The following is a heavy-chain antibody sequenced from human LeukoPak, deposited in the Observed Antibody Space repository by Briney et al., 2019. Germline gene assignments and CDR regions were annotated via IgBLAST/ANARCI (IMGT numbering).Heavy chain of an antibody. CDR1: GFTFSSYG. V-gene: IGHV3-33*01. CDR3: ARAAGATAYYFDY. J-gene: IGHJ4*02. D-gene: IGHD1-26*01. CDR2: IWYDGSNK. Sequence: PGRSLRLSCAASGFTFSSYGMHWVRQAPGKGLEWVAVIWYDGSNKYYADSVKGRFTISRDNSKNTLYLQMNSLRAEDTAVYYCARAAGATAYYFDYWGQGTLVTVSS.